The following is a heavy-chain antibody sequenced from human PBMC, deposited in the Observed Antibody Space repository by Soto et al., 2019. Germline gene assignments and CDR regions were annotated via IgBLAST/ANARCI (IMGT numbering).Heavy chain of an antibody. CDR1: GYTFTSYY. D-gene: IGHD3-22*01. CDR2: INPSGGST. J-gene: IGHJ4*02. CDR3: ARDTDRYYDSSGYSGGY. Sequence: ASVKVSCKASGYTFTSYYMHWVRQAPEQGLEWMGIINPSGGSTSYAQKFQGRVTMTRDTSTSTVYMELSSLRSEDTAVYYCARDTDRYYDSSGYSGGYWGQGTLVTVSS. V-gene: IGHV1-46*01.